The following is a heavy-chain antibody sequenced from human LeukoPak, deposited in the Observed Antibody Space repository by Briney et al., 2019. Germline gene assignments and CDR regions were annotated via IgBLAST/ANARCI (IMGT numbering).Heavy chain of an antibody. V-gene: IGHV4-39*01. CDR2: IYYSGST. CDR3: ARGVSGSSYWFDP. CDR1: GGSISSSSYY. J-gene: IGHJ5*02. D-gene: IGHD6-13*01. Sequence: SETLSLTCTVSGGSISSSSYYWGWIRQPPGKGLEWIGSIYYSGSTYYNPSLKSRVTISVDTSKNQFSLKLSSVTAADTAVYYCARGVSGSSYWFDPWGQGTLVTVSS.